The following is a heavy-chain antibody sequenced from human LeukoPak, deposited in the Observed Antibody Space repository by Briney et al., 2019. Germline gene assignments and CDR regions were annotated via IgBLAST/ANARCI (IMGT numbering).Heavy chain of an antibody. D-gene: IGHD6-6*01. Sequence: PSETLSLTCTVSGGSISSYYWSWIRQPPGKGLKWIGYIYYSGSTNYNPSLKSRVTISVDTSKNQFSLKLSSVTAADTAVYYCARGSSSSSFFFDYWGQGTLVTVSS. J-gene: IGHJ4*02. CDR3: ARGSSSSSFFFDY. V-gene: IGHV4-59*01. CDR2: IYYSGST. CDR1: GGSISSYY.